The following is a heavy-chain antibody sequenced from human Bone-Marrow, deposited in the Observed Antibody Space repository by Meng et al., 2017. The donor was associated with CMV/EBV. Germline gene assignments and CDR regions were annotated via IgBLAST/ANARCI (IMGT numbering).Heavy chain of an antibody. CDR3: AREALGMDV. CDR1: GFTFSSYS. V-gene: IGHV3-21*01. CDR2: ISSSSSYI. Sequence: GESLKISCAASGFTFSSYSMNWVRQAPGKGLEWVSSISSSSSYIYYADSMKGRFTISRDNAKNSLYLQMNSLRAEDTAVYYCAREALGMDVWGQGTTVTVSS. J-gene: IGHJ6*02.